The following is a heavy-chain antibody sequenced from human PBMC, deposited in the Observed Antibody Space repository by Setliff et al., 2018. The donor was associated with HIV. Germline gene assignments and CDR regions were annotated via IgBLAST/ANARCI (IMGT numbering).Heavy chain of an antibody. D-gene: IGHD2-8*01. CDR3: ARGGEGYCTANDCYTDAFHF. V-gene: IGHV3-74*01. CDR1: GFTFSRFW. J-gene: IGHJ3*01. Sequence: PGGSLRLSCVASGFTFSRFWMHWVRQVPGKGLLWVSRIHPDGTRATFADSVKGRFTISRDNAKNTLYLQMNSLSAEDTALCYCARGGEGYCTANDCYTDAFHFWGQGSLVTVSS. CDR2: IHPDGTRA.